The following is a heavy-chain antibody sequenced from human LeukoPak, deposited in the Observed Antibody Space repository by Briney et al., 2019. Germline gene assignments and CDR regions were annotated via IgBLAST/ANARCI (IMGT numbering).Heavy chain of an antibody. V-gene: IGHV3-21*01. Sequence: GGSLRLSCAASGFTFSSYSMNWVRQAPGKGLEWVSSISSSSSYIYYADSVKGRFAISRDNAQKSLYLQMNSLRAEDTAVYYCARDFEAAAEDYWGQGTLVTVSS. CDR2: ISSSSSYI. D-gene: IGHD6-13*01. CDR1: GFTFSSYS. CDR3: ARDFEAAAEDY. J-gene: IGHJ4*02.